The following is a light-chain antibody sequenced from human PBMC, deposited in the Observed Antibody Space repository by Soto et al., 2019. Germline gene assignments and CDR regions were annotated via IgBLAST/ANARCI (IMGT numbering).Light chain of an antibody. CDR2: GAS. Sequence: EIVMTQSPATLSASPGERVLLSCRASQSVRSNLAWYQQKPGQAPRLLIYGASNRATGIPDRFSGSGSGTDFTLTISRLEPEDFAVYYCQQYGSSGTFGQGTKVDIK. V-gene: IGKV3-20*01. CDR3: QQYGSSGT. J-gene: IGKJ1*01. CDR1: QSVRSN.